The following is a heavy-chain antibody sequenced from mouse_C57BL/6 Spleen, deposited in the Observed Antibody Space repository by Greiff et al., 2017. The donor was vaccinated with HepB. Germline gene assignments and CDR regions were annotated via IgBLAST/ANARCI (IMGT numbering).Heavy chain of an antibody. CDR1: GYSITSGYY. V-gene: IGHV3-6*01. J-gene: IGHJ4*01. D-gene: IGHD2-2*01. CDR3: AREGGYVYAMDY. Sequence: VQLQQSGPGLVKPSQSLSLTCSVTGYSITSGYYWNWIRQFPGNKLEWMGYISYDGSNNYNPSLKNRISITRDTSKNQFFLKLNSVTTEDTATYYCAREGGYVYAMDYWGQGTSVTVSS. CDR2: ISYDGSN.